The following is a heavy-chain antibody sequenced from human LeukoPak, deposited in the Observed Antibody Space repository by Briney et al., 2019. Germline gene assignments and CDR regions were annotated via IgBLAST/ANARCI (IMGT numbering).Heavy chain of an antibody. Sequence: GGSLRLSCAASGSTFSSYALSWVRQAPGKGLEWVSYISSGSSTIYYADSVKGRFTISRDNAKNSLYLQMNSLRAEDTAVYYCARAHHRRVYDYVWGSYPYWGQGTLVTVSS. CDR3: ARAHHRRVYDYVWGSYPY. CDR1: GSTFSSYA. CDR2: ISSGSSTI. D-gene: IGHD3-16*02. V-gene: IGHV3-48*01. J-gene: IGHJ4*02.